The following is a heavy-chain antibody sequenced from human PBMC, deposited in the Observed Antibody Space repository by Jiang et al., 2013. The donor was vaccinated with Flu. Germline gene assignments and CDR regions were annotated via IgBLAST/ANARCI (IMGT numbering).Heavy chain of an antibody. CDR2: IWHDGSNK. CDR3: ARDPGAGRILNLPMD. V-gene: IGHV3-33*01. J-gene: IGHJ4*02. CDR1: GFNFSTYG. D-gene: IGHD2/OR15-2a*01. Sequence: QLVESGGGVVQPGRSLRLSCAASGFNFSTYGMHWVRQAPAKGLEWVAIIWHDGSNKYYADSVKGRFTISRDNSKNTLYLQINSLRAEDTAVYYCARDPGAGRILNLPMDWGQGTLVTVSS.